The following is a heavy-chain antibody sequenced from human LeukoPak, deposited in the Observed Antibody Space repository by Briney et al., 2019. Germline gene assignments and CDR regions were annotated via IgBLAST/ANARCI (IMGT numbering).Heavy chain of an antibody. J-gene: IGHJ4*02. CDR1: GYTFTGYY. CDR3: ARDRLYSSSSIASFDY. Sequence: ASVKVSCKASGYTFTGYYMHWARQAPGQGLEWMGWINPNSGGTNYAQKFQGRVTMTRDTSISIAYMELSRLRSDDTAVYYCARDRLYSSSSIASFDYWGQGTLVTVSS. CDR2: INPNSGGT. V-gene: IGHV1-2*02. D-gene: IGHD6-6*01.